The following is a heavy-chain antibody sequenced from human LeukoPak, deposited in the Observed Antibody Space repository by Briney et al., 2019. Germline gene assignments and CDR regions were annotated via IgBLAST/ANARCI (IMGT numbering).Heavy chain of an antibody. CDR1: GFTFSSHS. Sequence: PGGSLRLSCAASGFTFSSHSMYWVRQAPGKGLVWVSRISGDGSSTNYADSVKGRFITSRDNAENTLYLQMDSLRAEDTALYYCVRASYHYDFSGQGTLVTVSS. CDR2: ISGDGSST. J-gene: IGHJ4*02. V-gene: IGHV3-74*01. CDR3: VRASYHYDF.